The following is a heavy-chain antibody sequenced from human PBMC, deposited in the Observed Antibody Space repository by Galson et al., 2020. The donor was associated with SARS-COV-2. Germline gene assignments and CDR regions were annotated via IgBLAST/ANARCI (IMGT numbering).Heavy chain of an antibody. CDR3: ARDSLGIVVVAGGYFDY. Sequence: TGGSLRLSCAASGFTFSSYSMNWVRQAPGKGLEWVSSSSSSSSYIYYADSVKGRFTISRDNAKNSLYLQMNSLRAEDTAVYYCARDSLGIVVVAGGYFDYWGQGTLVTVSS. CDR1: GFTFSSYS. D-gene: IGHD2-15*01. CDR2: SSSSSSYI. J-gene: IGHJ4*02. V-gene: IGHV3-21*01.